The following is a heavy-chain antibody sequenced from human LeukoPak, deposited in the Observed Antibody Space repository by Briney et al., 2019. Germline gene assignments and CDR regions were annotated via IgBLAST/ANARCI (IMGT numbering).Heavy chain of an antibody. CDR3: ARQSSGWYAVDY. CDR2: IYYSGST. Sequence: SETLSLTCTVSGGSISSSSYYWGWIRQPPGKGLEWIGSIYYSGSTYYNPSLKSRVTISVDTSKNQFSLKLSSVTAADTAVYYCARQSSGWYAVDYWGQRTLVTVSS. J-gene: IGHJ4*02. V-gene: IGHV4-39*01. CDR1: GGSISSSSYY. D-gene: IGHD6-19*01.